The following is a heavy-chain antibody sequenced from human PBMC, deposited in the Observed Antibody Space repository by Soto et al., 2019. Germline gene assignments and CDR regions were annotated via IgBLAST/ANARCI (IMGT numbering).Heavy chain of an antibody. CDR1: GFTSSSCA. V-gene: IGHV3-23*01. CDR2: ISASGGST. J-gene: IGHJ4*02. Sequence: EVQLLDSGGGLVQPGGSLRLSCVASGFTSSSCAMRWVRQAPGKGLEWVSGISASGGSTYYADSVKGRFTISRDNSKNTPYLQMDRPRGEDKAVYYRATPGLGTGRYFFHDWGQGTLVTVSS. D-gene: IGHD2-8*02. CDR3: ATPGLGTGRYFFHD.